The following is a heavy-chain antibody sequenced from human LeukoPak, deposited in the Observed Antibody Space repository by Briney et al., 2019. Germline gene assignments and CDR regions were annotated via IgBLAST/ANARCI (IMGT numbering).Heavy chain of an antibody. J-gene: IGHJ4*02. CDR3: ARGDHPKRGLVATTHPLGY. Sequence: ASVNVSCKASGYTFTSYAMHWVRQAPGQRLEWMGWINAGNGNTKYSQKFQGRVTITRDTSASTAYMELSSLRSEDTAVYYCARGDHPKRGLVATTHPLGYWGQGTLVTVSS. D-gene: IGHD5-12*01. CDR2: INAGNGNT. V-gene: IGHV1-3*01. CDR1: GYTFTSYA.